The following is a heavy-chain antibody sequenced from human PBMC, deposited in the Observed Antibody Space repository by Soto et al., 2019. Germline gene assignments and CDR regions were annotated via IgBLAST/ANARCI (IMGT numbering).Heavy chain of an antibody. CDR1: GYTFTSYG. D-gene: IGHD3-3*01. Sequence: ASVKVSCKASGYTFTSYGISWVRQAPGQGLEWMGWISAYNGNTNYAQKLQGRVTMTTDTSTSTAYMELRSLRSDDTAVYYCARDWSGDFRSGQRFDYWGQGPLVTVSS. V-gene: IGHV1-18*01. CDR3: ARDWSGDFRSGQRFDY. CDR2: ISAYNGNT. J-gene: IGHJ4*02.